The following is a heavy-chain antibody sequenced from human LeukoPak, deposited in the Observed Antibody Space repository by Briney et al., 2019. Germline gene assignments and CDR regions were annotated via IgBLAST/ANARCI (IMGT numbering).Heavy chain of an antibody. CDR3: ARQPRGYCSGGSCEFDY. J-gene: IGHJ4*02. D-gene: IGHD2-15*01. Sequence: SETLSLTCTVSGGSINNYYWSWIRQPPGKGLEWIGYISYSGSTNYNPSLKSRVTISVDTSKNQFSLRLSSVTAADTAVYYCARQPRGYCSGGSCEFDYWGQGTLATVSS. CDR1: GGSINNYY. V-gene: IGHV4-59*08. CDR2: ISYSGST.